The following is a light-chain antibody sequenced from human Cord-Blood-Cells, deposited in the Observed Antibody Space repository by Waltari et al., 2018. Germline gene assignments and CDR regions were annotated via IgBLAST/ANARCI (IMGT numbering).Light chain of an antibody. CDR3: QQYGSSPWT. V-gene: IGKV3-20*01. J-gene: IGKJ1*01. CDR1: QSVSSSY. CDR2: GAS. Sequence: EIVLTQSPGTLSLSPGERATLSCRASQSVSSSYLAWYQQKPGQAPRLLIYGASSRATGIPDRFSGIGSGTDFTLTISRLEPEYFAVYYCQQYGSSPWTFGQGTKVEIK.